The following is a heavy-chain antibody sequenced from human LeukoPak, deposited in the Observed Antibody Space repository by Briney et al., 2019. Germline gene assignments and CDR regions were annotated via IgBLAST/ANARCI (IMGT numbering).Heavy chain of an antibody. CDR1: AFTFSSYG. CDR3: AKDIGSYYDY. J-gene: IGHJ4*02. D-gene: IGHD3-10*01. Sequence: GGSLRLSCAASAFTFSSYGMSWVRQAPGKGLEWVSAISGDGRDIFYADSVKGRFTISRDNSKNTLYLEMNSLRAEDTAVYYCAKDIGSYYDYWGQGILVTVSS. V-gene: IGHV3-23*01. CDR2: ISGDGRDI.